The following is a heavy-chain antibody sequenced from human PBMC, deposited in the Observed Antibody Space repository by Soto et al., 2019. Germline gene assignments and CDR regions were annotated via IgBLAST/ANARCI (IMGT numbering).Heavy chain of an antibody. CDR1: GGSISSGGYY. Sequence: QVQLQESGPGLVKPSQTLSLTCTVSGGSISSGGYYWSWIRQHPGKGLEWIGYIYYSGSTYYNPCLKSRVTISVDTSKNQFSLKLSSVTAADTAVYYCAREKRGHVAWFDPWGQGTLVTVSS. CDR2: IYYSGST. CDR3: AREKRGHVAWFDP. D-gene: IGHD3-10*01. J-gene: IGHJ5*02. V-gene: IGHV4-31*03.